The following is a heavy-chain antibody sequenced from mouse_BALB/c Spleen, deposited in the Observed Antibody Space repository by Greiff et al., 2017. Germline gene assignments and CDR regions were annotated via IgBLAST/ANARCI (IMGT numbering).Heavy chain of an antibody. CDR2: ISDGGSYT. CDR1: GFTFSDYY. CDR3: ARDRVSSGYGGFAY. D-gene: IGHD3-1*01. V-gene: IGHV5-4*02. J-gene: IGHJ3*01. Sequence: EVQLVESGGGLVQPGGSLKLSCAASGFTFSDYYMYWVRQTPEKRLEWVATISDGGSYTYYPDSVKGRFTISRDNAKNNLYLQMSSLKSEDTAMYYCARDRVSSGYGGFAYWGQGTLVTVSA.